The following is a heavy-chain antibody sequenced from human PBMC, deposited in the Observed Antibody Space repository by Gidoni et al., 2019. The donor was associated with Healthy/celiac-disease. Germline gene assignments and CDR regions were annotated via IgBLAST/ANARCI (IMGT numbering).Heavy chain of an antibody. CDR3: ARGLERDNGDYYGMDV. D-gene: IGHD1-1*01. CDR1: EGTSSSYA. Sequence: QVQLVQSGAGVKKPGSPVKVSCKASEGTSSSYAISWVRQAPGQGLEWMGGIIPIFGTANYAQKFQGRVTITADKSTSTAYMELSSLRSEDTAVYYCARGLERDNGDYYGMDVWGQGTTVTVSS. V-gene: IGHV1-69*06. CDR2: IIPIFGTA. J-gene: IGHJ6*02.